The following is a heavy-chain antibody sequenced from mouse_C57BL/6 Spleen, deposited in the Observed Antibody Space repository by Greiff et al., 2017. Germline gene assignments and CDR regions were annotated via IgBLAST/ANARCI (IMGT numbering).Heavy chain of an antibody. Sequence: EVMLVESGGGLVQPKGSLQLSCAASGFTFNTYAMHWVRQAPGKGLEWVARIRSKSSNYATYSADSVKDRFTISRDDSQSMLYLQMNNLKTEDTAMYYCVREYYYGSSWGYYFDYWGQGTTLTVSS. D-gene: IGHD1-1*01. CDR3: VREYYYGSSWGYYFDY. CDR1: GFTFNTYA. J-gene: IGHJ2*01. V-gene: IGHV10-3*01. CDR2: IRSKSSNYAT.